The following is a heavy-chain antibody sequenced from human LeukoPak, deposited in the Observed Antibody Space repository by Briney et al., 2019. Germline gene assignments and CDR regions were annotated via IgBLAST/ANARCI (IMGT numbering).Heavy chain of an antibody. Sequence: SETLSLTCTVSGGSISSYYWSWLRQSPEKGLECIGYTHYSGATNYNPSLKSRVTISLDTSGNQFSLKLSSVTAADTAVYYCASGYCGGACQLGGVDMWGQGTMVTVSS. CDR3: ASGYCGGACQLGGVDM. J-gene: IGHJ3*02. CDR2: THYSGAT. CDR1: GGSISSYY. V-gene: IGHV4-59*01. D-gene: IGHD2-21*02.